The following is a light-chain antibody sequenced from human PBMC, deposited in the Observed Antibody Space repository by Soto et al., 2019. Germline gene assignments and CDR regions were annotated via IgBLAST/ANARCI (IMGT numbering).Light chain of an antibody. CDR3: CSYATTYTLV. V-gene: IGLV2-11*01. CDR2: DVS. J-gene: IGLJ3*02. Sequence: QSALTQPRSVSGSPGQSVTISCTGTSSDVGGYNSVSWYQQHPGKAPKLMIYDVSKRPSGVPDRFSGSKSGNTASLIISGLQPEDEADFFCCSYATTYTLVFGGGTKLTVL. CDR1: SSDVGGYNS.